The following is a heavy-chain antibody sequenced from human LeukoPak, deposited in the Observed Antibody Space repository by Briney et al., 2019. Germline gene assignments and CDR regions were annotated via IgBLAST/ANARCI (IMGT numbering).Heavy chain of an antibody. CDR3: AREVAGFYYYYYYMDV. CDR2: ISSSSSTI. CDR1: GFTFSSYS. D-gene: IGHD6-19*01. V-gene: IGHV3-48*01. Sequence: GGSLRLSCAASGFTFSSYSMNWVRQAPGKGLEWVSYISSSSSTIYYADSVKGRFTISRDNAKNSLYLQMNSLRAEDTAVYYCAREVAGFYYYYYYMDVWGKGPRSPSP. J-gene: IGHJ6*03.